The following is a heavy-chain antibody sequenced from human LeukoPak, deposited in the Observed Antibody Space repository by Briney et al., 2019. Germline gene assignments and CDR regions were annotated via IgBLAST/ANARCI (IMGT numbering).Heavy chain of an antibody. CDR3: AKGARYYGSGPGLQNLYYFDY. D-gene: IGHD3-10*01. J-gene: IGHJ4*02. Sequence: PGGSLRLSCAASGFTFSSYAMSWVRQAPGKGLEWVSAISGSGGSTYYADSVKGRFTISRDNSKNTLYLQTNSLRAEDTAVYYCAKGARYYGSGPGLQNLYYFDYWGQGTLVTVSS. CDR2: ISGSGGST. V-gene: IGHV3-23*01. CDR1: GFTFSSYA.